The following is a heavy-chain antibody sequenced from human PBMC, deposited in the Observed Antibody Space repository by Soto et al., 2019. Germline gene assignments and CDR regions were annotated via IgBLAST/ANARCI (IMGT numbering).Heavy chain of an antibody. V-gene: IGHV4-59*05. Sequence: SETLSLTCTVSSGSISSDYSTWIRQPPGKGLEWIGSIYYRGNAYYSPSLQTRVTISLDKSRSQFSLKLNSVTAADSAVYFCARLEGLATISYYFDFWGPGALVTVSS. D-gene: IGHD1-1*01. CDR2: IYYRGNA. CDR3: ARLEGLATISYYFDF. CDR1: SGSISSDY. J-gene: IGHJ4*02.